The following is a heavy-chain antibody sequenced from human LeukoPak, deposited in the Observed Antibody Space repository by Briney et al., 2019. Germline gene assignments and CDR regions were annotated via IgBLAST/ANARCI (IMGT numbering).Heavy chain of an antibody. CDR1: GGSISIYY. J-gene: IGHJ3*02. CDR3: AAADIMVVTVTGAVDAFDI. Sequence: KPSETLSLTCTVSGGSISIYYWSWIRQPPGKGLEWIGYIYYSGSTNYNPSLQSRVTISLDTSKNQYSLKLSSVTAADTAVYCCAAADIMVVTVTGAVDAFDIWGQGTMVTVSS. CDR2: IYYSGST. D-gene: IGHD2-21*02. V-gene: IGHV4-59*08.